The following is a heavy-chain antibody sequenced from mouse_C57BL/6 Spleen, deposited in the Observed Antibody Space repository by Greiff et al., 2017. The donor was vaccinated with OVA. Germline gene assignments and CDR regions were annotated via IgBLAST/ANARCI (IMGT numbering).Heavy chain of an antibody. J-gene: IGHJ1*03. D-gene: IGHD1-1*01. Sequence: VQLQQSGAELVKPGASVKISCKASGYAFSSYWMNWVQQRPGKGLEWIGQIYPGDGDTNYNGKFKGKATLTADKSSSTAYMQLSSLTSEDSAVYFCARRDYGSPQPGGFDVWGTGTTVTVSS. CDR1: GYAFSSYW. V-gene: IGHV1-80*01. CDR2: IYPGDGDT. CDR3: ARRDYGSPQPGGFDV.